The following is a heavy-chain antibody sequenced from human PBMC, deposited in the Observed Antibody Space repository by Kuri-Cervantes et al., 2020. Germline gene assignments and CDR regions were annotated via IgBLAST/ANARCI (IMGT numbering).Heavy chain of an antibody. J-gene: IGHJ6*02. V-gene: IGHV3-48*01. D-gene: IGHD5-24*01. CDR1: EFTLSSYS. CDR2: ISSSSSTI. CDR3: ARDRRSRYYYYYYGMDV. Sequence: LSLTCAASEFTLSSYSMNWVRQAPGKGLEWVSYISSSSSTIYYADAVKGRLTISRDNSKNTLYLQMNSLRAEDTAVYYCARDRRSRYYYYYYGMDVWVQGSTVTVSS.